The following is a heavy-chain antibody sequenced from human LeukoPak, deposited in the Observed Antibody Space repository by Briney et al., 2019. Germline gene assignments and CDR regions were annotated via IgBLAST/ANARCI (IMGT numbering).Heavy chain of an antibody. V-gene: IGHV4-31*03. CDR3: ARVVTTNYYYYMDV. CDR2: IYYSGST. CDR1: GGSISSGGYY. D-gene: IGHD1-14*01. Sequence: PSETLSLTCTVSGGSISSGGYYWSWIRQHPGKGLEWIGYIYYSGSTYYNPSLKSRVTVSVDTSKNQFSLKLSSVTAADTAVYYCARVVTTNYYYYMDVWGKGTTVTVSS. J-gene: IGHJ6*03.